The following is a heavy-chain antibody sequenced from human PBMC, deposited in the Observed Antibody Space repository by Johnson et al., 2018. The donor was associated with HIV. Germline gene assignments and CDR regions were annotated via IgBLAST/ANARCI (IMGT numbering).Heavy chain of an antibody. J-gene: IGHJ3*02. Sequence: QVQLVESGGGVVQPGGSLRLSCAASGFTFSSCAMHWVRQAPGKGLEWVAVISYDGRNKYYADSVKGRFTISRDNSKNSLYLQMNSLRAEDTAVYYCAKHPDAFDIWGQGTMVTVSS. CDR2: ISYDGRNK. CDR1: GFTFSSCA. V-gene: IGHV3-30-3*02. CDR3: AKHPDAFDI.